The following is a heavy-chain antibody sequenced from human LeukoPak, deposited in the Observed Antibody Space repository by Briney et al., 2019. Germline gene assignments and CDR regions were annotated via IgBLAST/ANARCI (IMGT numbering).Heavy chain of an antibody. CDR2: IYSDGST. CDR1: GFTVNSKY. D-gene: IGHD3-10*01. V-gene: IGHV3-53*01. CDR3: ARGVTEYYGSGSPFEY. J-gene: IGHJ4*02. Sequence: GGSLRLSCAGSGFTVNSKYMSWVRQAPGKGLEGVSLIYSDGSTYYADSVKGRFTISRDNFKNTLYLQMNSLRAEDTAVYYCARGVTEYYGSGSPFEYWGQGTLVTVSS.